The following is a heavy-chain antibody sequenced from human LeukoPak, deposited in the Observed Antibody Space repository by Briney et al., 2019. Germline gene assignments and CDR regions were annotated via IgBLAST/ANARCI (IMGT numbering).Heavy chain of an antibody. D-gene: IGHD3-3*01. CDR1: GFTFSDYW. V-gene: IGHV3-7*01. Sequence: GGSLRLSCAASGFTFSDYWMSWVRQAPGKGLEWVANIKQDGSEKYYVDSVKGRSTISRDNAKNSLYLQMNSLRAEDTAVYYCARDHAFSYYYYYMDVWGKGTTVTVSS. CDR2: IKQDGSEK. J-gene: IGHJ6*03. CDR3: ARDHAFSYYYYYMDV.